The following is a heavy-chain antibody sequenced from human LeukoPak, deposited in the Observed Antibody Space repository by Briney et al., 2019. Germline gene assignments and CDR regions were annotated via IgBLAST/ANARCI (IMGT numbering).Heavy chain of an antibody. CDR1: GFTFSNYG. D-gene: IGHD6-13*01. V-gene: IGHV3-30*18. CDR3: AKLYSSSWYGDYYMDV. Sequence: PGRSLRLSCAASGFTFSNYGIHWVRQAPGKGLEWVAVISYDGSNRYYADSVKGRFTISRDNSKNTLYLQMNSLRAEDTAVYYCAKLYSSSWYGDYYMDVWGKGTTVTISS. J-gene: IGHJ6*03. CDR2: ISYDGSNR.